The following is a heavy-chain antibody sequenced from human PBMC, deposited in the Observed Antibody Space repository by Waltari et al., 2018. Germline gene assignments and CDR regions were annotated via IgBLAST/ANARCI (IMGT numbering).Heavy chain of an antibody. CDR2: SNPSGGST. Sequence: QVQLVQSGAEVKKPGASVKVSCKASGYTFTSYYMHWVRQAPGQGLEWMGISNPSGGSTSYAQKFQGRVTMTRDTSTSTVYMELSSLRSEDTAVYYCASSYDSSGYYAENWFDPWGQGTLVTVSS. D-gene: IGHD3-22*01. V-gene: IGHV1-46*01. J-gene: IGHJ5*02. CDR3: ASSYDSSGYYAENWFDP. CDR1: GYTFTSYY.